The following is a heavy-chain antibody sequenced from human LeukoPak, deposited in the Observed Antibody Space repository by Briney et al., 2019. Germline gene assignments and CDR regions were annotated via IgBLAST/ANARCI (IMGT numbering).Heavy chain of an antibody. J-gene: IGHJ5*02. CDR1: GGSISSYY. V-gene: IGHV4-4*07. CDR3: ARGGSYYYSDWFDP. D-gene: IGHD1-26*01. Sequence: SETLSLTCTVSGGSISSYYWSWIRQPAGKGLEWIGRIYTSGSTNYNPSLKSRVTMPVDTSKNQFSLKLSSVTAADTAVYYCARGGSYYYSDWFDPWGQGTLVTVSS. CDR2: IYTSGST.